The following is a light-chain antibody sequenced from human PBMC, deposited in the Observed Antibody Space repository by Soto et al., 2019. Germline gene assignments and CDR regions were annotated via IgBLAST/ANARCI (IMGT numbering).Light chain of an antibody. CDR3: SSYTTCSNLV. Sequence: QSVLTQPASVSGSPGQSNTISCTGTSSDIGGYNFVSWYQQHPCKAPKLMIYDVTNRPPGLSDRFSCSKSVNTASPTISGLQVADEAHYYCSSYTTCSNLVFGGGTKLTGL. J-gene: IGLJ3*02. CDR1: SSDIGGYNF. CDR2: DVT. V-gene: IGLV2-14*03.